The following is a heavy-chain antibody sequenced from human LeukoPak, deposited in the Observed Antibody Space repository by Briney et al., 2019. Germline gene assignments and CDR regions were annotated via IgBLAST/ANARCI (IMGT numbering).Heavy chain of an antibody. V-gene: IGHV3-48*03. D-gene: IGHD3-9*01. CDR3: ARGALLTGHGHGMDV. J-gene: IGHJ6*04. Sequence: GGSLRLSCAASGFTFSSYEMNWVRQAPGKGLEWVSYISSSGSTIYYADSVKGRFTISRDNAKNSLYLQMNSLRAEDTAVYYCARGALLTGHGHGMDVWGKGTTVTVSS. CDR1: GFTFSSYE. CDR2: ISSSGSTI.